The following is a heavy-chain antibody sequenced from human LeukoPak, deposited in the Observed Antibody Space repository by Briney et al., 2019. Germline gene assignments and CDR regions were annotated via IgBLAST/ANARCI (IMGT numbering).Heavy chain of an antibody. CDR1: GYTFTGYY. Sequence: ASVKVSCKASGYTFTGYYIHWVRQAPGQGLEWMGWIKPNSGGTNYAQKFQDRVTMTRDTSMSAAYMEISRLTYDDTAVYYCGRGIQSFDPWGQGTLVTVSS. J-gene: IGHJ5*02. CDR3: GRGIQSFDP. CDR2: IKPNSGGT. V-gene: IGHV1-2*02.